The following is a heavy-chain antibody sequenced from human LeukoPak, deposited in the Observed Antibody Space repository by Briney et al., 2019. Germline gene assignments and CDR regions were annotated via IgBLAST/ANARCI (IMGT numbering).Heavy chain of an antibody. CDR2: IYPGDSDT. CDR3: TRHRDDPRAGEYFDF. D-gene: IGHD3-16*01. CDR1: GYSFTNYW. V-gene: IGHV5-51*01. J-gene: IGHJ4*02. Sequence: GESLKISCKGSGYSFTNYWIGWVRRMPGKGLEWMGIIYPGDSDTIYSPSFRGQVTMSADKSINTAYLQWSSLKASDTAIYYCTRHRDDPRAGEYFDFWGQGTLVTVSS.